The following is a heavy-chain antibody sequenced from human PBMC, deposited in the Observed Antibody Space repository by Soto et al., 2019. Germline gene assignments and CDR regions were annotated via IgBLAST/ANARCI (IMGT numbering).Heavy chain of an antibody. Sequence: PSETLSLTCTVSGGSISSSSYYWGWIRQPPGKGLEWVGSIYYSGSTYYNPSLKGRVTISVDTSKNQFSLKLSSVTAADTAVYYCATPHCSTSCYSLVYYMDVWGKGTTVTVSS. J-gene: IGHJ6*03. CDR3: ATPHCSTSCYSLVYYMDV. CDR1: GGSISSSSYY. CDR2: IYYSGST. V-gene: IGHV4-39*01. D-gene: IGHD2-2*01.